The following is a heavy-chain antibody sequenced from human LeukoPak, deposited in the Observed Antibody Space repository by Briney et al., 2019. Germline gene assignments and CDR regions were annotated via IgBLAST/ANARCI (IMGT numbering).Heavy chain of an antibody. Sequence: SETLSLTCTVSGDSISSGNYWGSILQPPGKGLEWIGSIFHTGSTYFNLSLKSRVTISVDTSKNQFSLKLDSVTASDTAVYYCARRSAVAVPWFDPWGQGTMVTVSS. CDR3: ARRSAVAVPWFDP. D-gene: IGHD6-19*01. J-gene: IGHJ5*02. CDR2: IFHTGST. V-gene: IGHV4-38-2*02. CDR1: GDSISSGNY.